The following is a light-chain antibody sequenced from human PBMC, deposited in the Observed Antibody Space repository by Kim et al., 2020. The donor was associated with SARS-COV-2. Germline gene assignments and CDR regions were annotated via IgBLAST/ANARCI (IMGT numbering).Light chain of an antibody. CDR2: EVN. Sequence: VTIPYTGTTSDVGGYNYVSWYQQYPGKAPKLMIYEVNKRPSGVPDRFSGSKSGNTASLTVSGLQAEDEADYYCSSYADSNNPVVFGGGTKLTVL. J-gene: IGLJ2*01. CDR3: SSYADSNNPVV. CDR1: TSDVGGYNY. V-gene: IGLV2-8*01.